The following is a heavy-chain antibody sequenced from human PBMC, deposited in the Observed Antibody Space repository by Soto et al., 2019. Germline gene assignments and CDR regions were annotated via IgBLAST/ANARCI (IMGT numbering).Heavy chain of an antibody. CDR3: AREMIPMIMGGMSAMDV. Sequence: QVQLVESGGGVVQPERSQRLSCAASKFTFRTYVMHWVRQAPGKGLEWVALISFDGSNKYYADSVKGRFTISRDNSKNKMYLQMNSLRPEGTAVYYCAREMIPMIMGGMSAMDVWGQGTTVTVSS. J-gene: IGHJ6*02. CDR1: KFTFRTYV. V-gene: IGHV3-30*04. CDR2: ISFDGSNK. D-gene: IGHD3-22*01.